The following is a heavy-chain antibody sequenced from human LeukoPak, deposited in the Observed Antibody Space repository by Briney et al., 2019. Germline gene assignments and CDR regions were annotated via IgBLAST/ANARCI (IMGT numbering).Heavy chain of an antibody. CDR3: ARDHVKLGSSFHPFDAFDV. CDR2: INTNTGNP. V-gene: IGHV7-4-1*02. CDR1: GYTFTSYA. J-gene: IGHJ3*01. Sequence: ASEKVSCKASGYTFTSYAMNWVRQAPGQGLEWMGWINTNTGNPTYAQGFTGRFVFSLDTSVGTAYLQISSLKAEDTAVYYCARDHVKLGSSFHPFDAFDVWGQGTLVTVSS. D-gene: IGHD2-2*01.